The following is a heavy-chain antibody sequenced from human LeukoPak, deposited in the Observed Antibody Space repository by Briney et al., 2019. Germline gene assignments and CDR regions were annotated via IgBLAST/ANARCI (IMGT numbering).Heavy chain of an antibody. CDR3: ARRTRGSSGGYFDY. CDR2: ISDSGGNT. CDR1: GFTFSTYA. V-gene: IGHV3-23*01. J-gene: IGHJ4*02. D-gene: IGHD1-26*01. Sequence: GGSLRLSCAASGFTFSTYAMIWVRQAPGRGLEWVSTISDSGGNTYYADSVKGRFTISRDNSKNTLHVQMNSLRAEDTAVYYCARRTRGSSGGYFDYWGQGTLVAVYS.